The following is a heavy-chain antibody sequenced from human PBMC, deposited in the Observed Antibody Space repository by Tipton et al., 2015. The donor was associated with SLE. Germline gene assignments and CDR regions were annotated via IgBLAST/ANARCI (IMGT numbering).Heavy chain of an antibody. Sequence: TLSLTCAVYGGSLSGYYWSWFRQSPGKGLEWIDDINHVGRTNYNPSLRSRATISIDTSKNQFSLKLTSVTAADTAVYYCARWYNWNYKDYFDYWGQGTPVTVSS. CDR2: INHVGRT. D-gene: IGHD1-7*01. V-gene: IGHV4-34*01. CDR1: GGSLSGYY. CDR3: ARWYNWNYKDYFDY. J-gene: IGHJ4*02.